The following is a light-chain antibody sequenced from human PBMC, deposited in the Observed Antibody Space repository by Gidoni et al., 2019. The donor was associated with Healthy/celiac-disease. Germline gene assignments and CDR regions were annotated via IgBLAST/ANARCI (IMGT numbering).Light chain of an antibody. CDR1: NIGSKS. Sequence: SYVLTQPPPVSVAPGKTARITCGGNNIGSKSVHWYQQKPGQAPVLVVYDDSERPSGIPERFSGSNSGNTATLTISRVEAGDEADYYCQVWDSSSDHYVFGTGTKVTVL. CDR3: QVWDSSSDHYV. J-gene: IGLJ1*01. V-gene: IGLV3-21*03. CDR2: DDS.